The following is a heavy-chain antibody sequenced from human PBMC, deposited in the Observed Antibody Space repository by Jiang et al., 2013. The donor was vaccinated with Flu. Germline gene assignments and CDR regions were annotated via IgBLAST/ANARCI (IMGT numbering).Heavy chain of an antibody. V-gene: IGHV1-3*01. D-gene: IGHD3-3*01. CDR3: ARVFGSGGYYYYYMDV. Sequence: QKFQGRVTITRDTSASTAYMELSSLRSEDTAVYYCARVFGSGGYYYYYMDVWGKGTTVTVSS. J-gene: IGHJ6*03.